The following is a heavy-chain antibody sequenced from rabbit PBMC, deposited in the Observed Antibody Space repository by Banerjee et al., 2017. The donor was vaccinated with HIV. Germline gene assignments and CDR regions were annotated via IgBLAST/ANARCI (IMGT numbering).Heavy chain of an antibody. D-gene: IGHD4-2*01. CDR1: GFSFSSSYY. CDR2: IYTGSGGGT. V-gene: IGHV1S40*01. Sequence: QSLEESGGDLVKPGASLTLTCTASGFSFSSSYYMCWVRQAPGKGLEWIGCIYTGSGGGTYYASWAKGRFTISITSSTTVTLQMTSLTVADTATYFCARGGYYAGDDYDLWGQGTLVTVS. J-gene: IGHJ4*01. CDR3: ARGGYYAGDDYDL.